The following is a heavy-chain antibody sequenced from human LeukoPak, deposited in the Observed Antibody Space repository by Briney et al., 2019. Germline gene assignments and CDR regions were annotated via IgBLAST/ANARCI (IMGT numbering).Heavy chain of an antibody. Sequence: SETLSLTCTVSGGSISSNNWWSWVRQTPGKGLEWIGEIHHSGNRNYNPSLKSRVTISVDKSKNQFSLKLSSVTAADTAVYYCARDVGARLPGYWGQGTLVTVSS. V-gene: IGHV4-4*02. CDR1: GGSISSNNW. J-gene: IGHJ4*02. D-gene: IGHD6-6*01. CDR2: IHHSGNR. CDR3: ARDVGARLPGY.